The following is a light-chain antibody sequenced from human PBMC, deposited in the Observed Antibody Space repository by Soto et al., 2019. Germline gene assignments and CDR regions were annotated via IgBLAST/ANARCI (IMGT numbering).Light chain of an antibody. Sequence: ELTQPPSVSVSPGQTASITCSGSSSNIGASYDVHWYQQLPGTAPKLLIYGNTNRPSGVPDRFSGSKSGTSASLAITGLQAEDEADYYCQSFDGSLSGYVFGTGTKLTVL. CDR2: GNT. CDR3: QSFDGSLSGYV. V-gene: IGLV1-40*01. CDR1: SSNIGASYD. J-gene: IGLJ1*01.